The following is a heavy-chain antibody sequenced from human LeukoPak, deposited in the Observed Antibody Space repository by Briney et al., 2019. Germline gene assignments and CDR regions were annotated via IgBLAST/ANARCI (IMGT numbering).Heavy chain of an antibody. D-gene: IGHD3-10*01. CDR2: IYTSGST. CDR3: ARQSYDDRPFDY. Sequence: SETLSLTCTVSGGSISSYYWSWIRQPAGKGLEWIGRIYTSGSTNYNPSLKSRVTISIDTSKNQFSLRLSSLTPADTALYYCARQSYDDRPFDYWGQGALVTVSS. J-gene: IGHJ4*02. V-gene: IGHV4-4*07. CDR1: GGSISSYY.